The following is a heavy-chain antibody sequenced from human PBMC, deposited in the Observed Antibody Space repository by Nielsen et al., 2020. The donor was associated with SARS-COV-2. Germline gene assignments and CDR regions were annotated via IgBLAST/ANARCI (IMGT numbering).Heavy chain of an antibody. CDR3: AKSEGAVAGTNLAY. D-gene: IGHD6-19*01. CDR1: GFTFSDYA. J-gene: IGHJ4*02. CDR2: ISGSGGTT. V-gene: IGHV3-23*01. Sequence: GESLKISCAASGFTFSDYAMTWVRQAPGKGLEWVSVISGSGGTTFYTDSVEGRFTISRDNSKNMLYLQMNSLRAEDTAVYYCAKSEGAVAGTNLAYWGQGTLVPVSS.